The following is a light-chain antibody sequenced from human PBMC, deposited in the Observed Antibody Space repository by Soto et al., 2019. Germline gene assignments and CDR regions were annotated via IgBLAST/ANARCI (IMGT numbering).Light chain of an antibody. CDR1: QSITTF. J-gene: IGKJ4*01. Sequence: DIQMTQSPSTLSASIGDRVTITCLASQSITTFLAWYHQNPGQAPQILIYDASKLEPGVPSRLSGGGSGTEFTRAISSLQPDDFATYYCQQYSTYPLTFGGGTRVESK. CDR2: DAS. V-gene: IGKV1-5*01. CDR3: QQYSTYPLT.